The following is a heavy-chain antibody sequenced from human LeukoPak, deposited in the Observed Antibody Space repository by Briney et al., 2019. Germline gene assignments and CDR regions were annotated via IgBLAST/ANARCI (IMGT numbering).Heavy chain of an antibody. Sequence: SETLSLTCTVSGGSISSGSYYWSWIRQPAGKGLEWIGRIYTSGSTNYNPSLKSRVTISVDTSKNQFSLKLNSVTAADTAVYYCAREAVTMVRGDPFDYWGQGTLVTVSS. CDR1: GGSISSGSYY. CDR3: AREAVTMVRGDPFDY. V-gene: IGHV4-61*02. CDR2: IYTSGST. D-gene: IGHD3-10*01. J-gene: IGHJ4*02.